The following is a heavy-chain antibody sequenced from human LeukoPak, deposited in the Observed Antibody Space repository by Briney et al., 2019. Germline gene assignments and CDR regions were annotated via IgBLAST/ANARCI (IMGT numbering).Heavy chain of an antibody. V-gene: IGHV3-73*01. CDR2: IRSKANSYAT. J-gene: IGHJ4*02. CDR3: TSSAYSSSWYVDY. D-gene: IGHD6-13*01. CDR1: GFTFSGSA. Sequence: PGGSLRLSCAASGFTFSGSAMHWVRQASGKGLEWVGRIRSKANSYATAYAASVKGRFTISRDDSKNTAYLQMNSLKTEDTAVYYCTSSAYSSSWYVDYWGQGTLVTVSS.